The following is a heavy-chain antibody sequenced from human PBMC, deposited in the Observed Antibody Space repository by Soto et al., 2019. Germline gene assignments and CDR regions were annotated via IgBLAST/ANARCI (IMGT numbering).Heavy chain of an antibody. J-gene: IGHJ6*03. V-gene: IGHV5-51*01. CDR2: IYPGDSDT. CDR3: ARVYGSGSYPLYYYYYMDV. CDR1: GYSFTSYW. D-gene: IGHD3-10*01. Sequence: PGESLKISCKGSGYSFTSYWIGRVRQMPGKGLEWMGIIYPGDSDTRYSPSFQGQVTISADKSISTAYLQWSSLKASDTAMYYWARVYGSGSYPLYYYYYMDVWGKGTTVTVSS.